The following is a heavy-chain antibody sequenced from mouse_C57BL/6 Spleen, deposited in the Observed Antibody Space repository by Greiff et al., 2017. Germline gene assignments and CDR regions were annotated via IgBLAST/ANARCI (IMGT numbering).Heavy chain of an antibody. CDR3: ARYNVRAMDY. Sequence: QVQLQQPGAELVMPGASVKLSCKASGYTFTSYWMHWVKQRPGQGLEWIGEIDPSDSYTNYNQKFKGKSTLTVDKSSSTAYMQLSSLTSEDSAVYYCARYNVRAMDYWGQGTSVTVSS. CDR1: GYTFTSYW. CDR2: IDPSDSYT. V-gene: IGHV1-69*01. J-gene: IGHJ4*01. D-gene: IGHD1-1*01.